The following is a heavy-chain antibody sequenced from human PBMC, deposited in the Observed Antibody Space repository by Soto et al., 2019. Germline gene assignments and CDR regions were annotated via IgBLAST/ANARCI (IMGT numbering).Heavy chain of an antibody. V-gene: IGHV1-69*13. J-gene: IGHJ3*02. D-gene: IGHD1-26*01. CDR3: AREPSGSYLAFDI. CDR2: IIPIFGAA. CDR1: GGTFSSYA. Sequence: GASVKVSCKASGGTFSSYAISWVRQAPGQGLEWMGGIIPIFGAANYAQKFQGRVTITADESTSTAYMELNSLRAEDTAVYYCAREPSGSYLAFDIWGQGTMVTVSS.